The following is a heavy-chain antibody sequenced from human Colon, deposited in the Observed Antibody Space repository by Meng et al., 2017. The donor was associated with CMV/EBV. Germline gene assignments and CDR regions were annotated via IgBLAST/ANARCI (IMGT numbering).Heavy chain of an antibody. CDR3: ARGSYCSSTSCYHYFDY. CDR1: GGSFSGYY. V-gene: IGHV4-34*01. D-gene: IGHD2-2*01. Sequence: SETLSLTCAVYGGSFSGYYWSWIRQPPGKGLEWIGEINHSGSTNYNPSLKSRVTISVDTSKNQFSLKLSSVTAADTAVYYCARGSYCSSTSCYHYFDYWGQGTLVTVSS. CDR2: INHSGST. J-gene: IGHJ4*02.